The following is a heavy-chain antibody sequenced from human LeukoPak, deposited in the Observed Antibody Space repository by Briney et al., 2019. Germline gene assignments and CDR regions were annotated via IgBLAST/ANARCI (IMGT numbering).Heavy chain of an antibody. V-gene: IGHV4-31*03. CDR1: SGSISSGGYY. CDR2: IYYSGST. CDR3: ARGVMITFGEVIVMGAFDI. J-gene: IGHJ3*02. D-gene: IGHD3-16*02. Sequence: PSETLSLTCTVSSGSISSGGYYWSWIRQHPGKGLEWIGYIYYSGSTYYNPSLKSRVTISVDTSKNQFSLKLNSVTAADTAVYYCARGVMITFGEVIVMGAFDIWGQGTMVTVSS.